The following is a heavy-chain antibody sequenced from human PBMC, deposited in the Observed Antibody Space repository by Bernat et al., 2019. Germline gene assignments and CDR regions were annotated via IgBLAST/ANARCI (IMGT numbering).Heavy chain of an antibody. Sequence: EVQLVESGGGLVKPGGSLRLSCAASGFTFSNAWMNWVRQAPGKGLEWVGRIKSKTDGGTTDYAAPVKGRFTISRDDSKNTLYLQMNSLKTEDTAVYYCRLWFGELSDAFDIWGQGTMVTVSS. V-gene: IGHV3-15*07. CDR1: GFTFSNAW. CDR2: IKSKTDGGTT. D-gene: IGHD3-10*01. CDR3: RLWFGELSDAFDI. J-gene: IGHJ3*02.